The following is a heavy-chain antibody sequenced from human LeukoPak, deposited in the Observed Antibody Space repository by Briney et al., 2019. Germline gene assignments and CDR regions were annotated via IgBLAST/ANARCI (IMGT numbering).Heavy chain of an antibody. V-gene: IGHV3-64D*06. J-gene: IGHJ4*02. D-gene: IGHD2-2*01. CDR3: VKGYCGSTSCRLDH. CDR2: IDSNGLST. CDR1: GFTFSSYS. Sequence: GGSLRLSCAASGFTFSSYSMNWVRQAPGKGLEYVSAIDSNGLSTYYADSVKGRFTISRDNSKNTLYLQMNTLRPEDTAVYYCVKGYCGSTSCRLDHWGQGTLVTVSS.